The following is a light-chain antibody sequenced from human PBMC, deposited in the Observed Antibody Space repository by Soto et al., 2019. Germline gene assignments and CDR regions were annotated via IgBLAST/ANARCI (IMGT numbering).Light chain of an antibody. V-gene: IGLV2-8*01. Sequence: QSVLTQPPAASGSPGQSVTISCTGTSSDVGGYKYVSWYQQHPGKAPKLLIYEVSQRPSGVPDRFSGSKSGNTASLTVSGLQAEDEADYYCTSFTTISTWVFGGGTKVTVL. J-gene: IGLJ3*02. CDR3: TSFTTISTWV. CDR2: EVS. CDR1: SSDVGGYKY.